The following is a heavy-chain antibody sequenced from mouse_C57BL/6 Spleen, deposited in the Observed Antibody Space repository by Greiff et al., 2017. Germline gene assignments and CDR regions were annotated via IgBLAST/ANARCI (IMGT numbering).Heavy chain of an antibody. CDR1: GYTFTSYW. CDR2: IHPNSGST. D-gene: IGHD1-1*01. Sequence: QVQLQQPGAELVKPGASVKLSCKASGYTFTSYWMHWVKQRPGQGLEWIGMIHPNSGSTNYNEKFKSKATLTVDKSSSTAYMQLSSLTSEDSAVYYCARRSIYYCGSSHWYFDVWGTGTTVTVSS. J-gene: IGHJ1*03. CDR3: ARRSIYYCGSSHWYFDV. V-gene: IGHV1-64*01.